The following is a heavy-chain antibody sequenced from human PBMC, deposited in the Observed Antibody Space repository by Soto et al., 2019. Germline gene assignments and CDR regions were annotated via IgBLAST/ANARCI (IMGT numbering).Heavy chain of an antibody. CDR1: GYTFTSYA. D-gene: IGHD2-2*01. J-gene: IGHJ5*02. V-gene: IGHV1-3*01. CDR3: ARGYCSSTSRYFP. Sequence: ASVKVSCKASGYTFTSYAMHWVRQAPGQRLEWMGWINAGNGNTKYSQKFQGRVTITRDTSASTAYMELSSLRSEDTAVYYCARGYCSSTSRYFPWGQGTLVTVSS. CDR2: INAGNGNT.